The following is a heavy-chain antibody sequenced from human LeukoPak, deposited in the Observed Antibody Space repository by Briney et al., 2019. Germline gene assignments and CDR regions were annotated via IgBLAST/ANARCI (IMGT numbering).Heavy chain of an antibody. Sequence: PGGSLRLSCAASGFSFSAFAMTWVRQAPGKGLEWVSTISGSGGTTYYGDSVKGRFTFSRDNSKNMLYLQMDSLSAEGTALYYCARKKNSGSFPLDYWGQGTLVTVSP. CDR2: ISGSGGTT. D-gene: IGHD1-26*01. V-gene: IGHV3-23*01. CDR3: ARKKNSGSFPLDY. CDR1: GFSFSAFA. J-gene: IGHJ4*02.